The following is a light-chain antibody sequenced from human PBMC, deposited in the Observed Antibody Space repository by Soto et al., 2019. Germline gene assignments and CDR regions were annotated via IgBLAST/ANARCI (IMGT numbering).Light chain of an antibody. Sequence: EIVLTQSPGTLSLSPGERATLSCRASQSVSSSYLVWYQQKPGRAPRLLIYDTSSRATGIPDRFSGSGSGTDFTLTISRLEPEDFAVYYCQQYAGSPWTFGQGTKVEIK. CDR1: QSVSSSY. CDR3: QQYAGSPWT. CDR2: DTS. V-gene: IGKV3-20*01. J-gene: IGKJ1*01.